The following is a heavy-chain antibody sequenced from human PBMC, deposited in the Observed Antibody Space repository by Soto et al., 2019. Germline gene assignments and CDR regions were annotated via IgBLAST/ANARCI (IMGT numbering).Heavy chain of an antibody. Sequence: QLQLQESGPGLVKPSETLSLTCTVSGGSISSSSYYWGWIRQPPGKGLEWIGSIYYSGSTYYNPSLKSPVTISVDTSKNQFSLKLSSVTAADTAVYYCASLIVVVPAAPFDYWGQGTLVTVSS. J-gene: IGHJ4*02. CDR3: ASLIVVVPAAPFDY. CDR2: IYYSGST. CDR1: GGSISSSSYY. D-gene: IGHD2-2*01. V-gene: IGHV4-39*01.